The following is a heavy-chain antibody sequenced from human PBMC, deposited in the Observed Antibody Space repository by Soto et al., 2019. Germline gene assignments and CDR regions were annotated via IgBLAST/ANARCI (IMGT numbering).Heavy chain of an antibody. CDR1: GFTFSVYA. CDR3: ARDQTDSGGYSDS. V-gene: IGHV3-23*01. D-gene: IGHD3-22*01. Sequence: PGGSLRLSCAASGFTFSVYAMSWVRQAPGKGLEWVSAISGSGDTTYYADSVKGRFTISRDNSKNTVYLQVSKLRAEDTAVYFCARDQTDSGGYSDSWGQGTLVTVSS. J-gene: IGHJ4*02. CDR2: ISGSGDTT.